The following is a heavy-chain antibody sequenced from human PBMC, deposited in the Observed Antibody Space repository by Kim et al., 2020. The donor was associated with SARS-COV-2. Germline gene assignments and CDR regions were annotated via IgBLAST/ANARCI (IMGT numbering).Heavy chain of an antibody. CDR3: AKPFVKMSTIEGTFDY. J-gene: IGHJ4*02. CDR2: ISYDGSNK. CDR1: GFTFSSYG. V-gene: IGHV3-30*18. D-gene: IGHD5-12*01. Sequence: GGSLRLSCAAPGFTFSSYGMHWVRQAPGKGLEWVAVISYDGSNKYYADSVKGRFTISRDNSKNTLYLQMNSLRAEDTAVYYCAKPFVKMSTIEGTFDYWGQGTLVTVSS.